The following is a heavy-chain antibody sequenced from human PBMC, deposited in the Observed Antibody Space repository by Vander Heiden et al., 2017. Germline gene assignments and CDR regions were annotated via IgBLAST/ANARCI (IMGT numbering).Heavy chain of an antibody. J-gene: IGHJ5*02. V-gene: IGHV3-15*07. D-gene: IGHD1-26*01. CDR1: GFTFSNGW. CDR2: IKSKTDGGTI. Sequence: EVRLVTSGERLVKPVGTLGLCCAASGFTFSNGWMNWVRQAPGKGLEWVGRIKSKTDGGTIDYGAPVKGRFTISRDAPKNTLYLQMNSLKTEDTAVYYCTRWDWFDPWGQGTLVTVSS. CDR3: TRWDWFDP.